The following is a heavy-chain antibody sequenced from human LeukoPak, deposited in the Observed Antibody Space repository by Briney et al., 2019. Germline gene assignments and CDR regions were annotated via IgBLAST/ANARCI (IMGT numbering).Heavy chain of an antibody. V-gene: IGHV1-8*03. J-gene: IGHJ6*03. D-gene: IGHD3-10*01. CDR2: MNPNSGNT. Sequence: ASVKVSCKASGYTFTSYDINWVRQATGQGLEWMGWMNPNSGNTGYAQKFQGRVTITRNTSISTAYMELSSLRAEDTAVYYCARVAITMVRGVSYYMDVWGKGTTVTISS. CDR1: GYTFTSYD. CDR3: ARVAITMVRGVSYYMDV.